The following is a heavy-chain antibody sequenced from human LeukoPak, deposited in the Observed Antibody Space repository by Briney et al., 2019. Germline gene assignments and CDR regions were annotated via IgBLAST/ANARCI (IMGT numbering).Heavy chain of an antibody. Sequence: ASVKVSCKASGYTFTSYGISWVRQAPGQGLECMGWISAYNGNTNYAQKLQGRVTMTTDTSTSTAYMELRSLRSDDTALYYCARVTHDFAIFGVVIIGPLDYWGQGTLVTVSS. J-gene: IGHJ4*02. CDR3: ARVTHDFAIFGVVIIGPLDY. D-gene: IGHD3-3*01. CDR1: GYTFTSYG. V-gene: IGHV1-18*01. CDR2: ISAYNGNT.